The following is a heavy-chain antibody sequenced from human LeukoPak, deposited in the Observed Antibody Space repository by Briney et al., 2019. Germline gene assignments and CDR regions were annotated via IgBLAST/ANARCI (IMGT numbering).Heavy chain of an antibody. CDR2: ISASGSDT. Sequence: PGGSLRLSCEASGFTFTSYAMHWVRQAPGKGLEWVSSISASGSDTFYTDSMNGRFTISRDNAKKTFFLQMKNLRPGDTALYYCAKGRDTSGRQNFDFWGQGTLVTVSS. CDR1: GFTFTSYA. D-gene: IGHD6-19*01. V-gene: IGHV3-23*01. CDR3: AKGRDTSGRQNFDF. J-gene: IGHJ4*02.